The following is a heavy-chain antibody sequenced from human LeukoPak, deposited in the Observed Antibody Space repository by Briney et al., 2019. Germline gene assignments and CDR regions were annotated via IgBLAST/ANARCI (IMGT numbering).Heavy chain of an antibody. CDR2: IYHSGST. CDR1: GGSISSGGYS. CDR3: ARGYYDFWSGFPNPDYYFDY. Sequence: SQTLSLTCAVSGGSISSGGYSWSWIRQPPGKGLEWIGYIYHSGSTYYNPSLKSRVTISVDRSKNQFSLKLSSVTAADTAVYYCARGYYDFWSGFPNPDYYFDYWGQGTLVTVSS. V-gene: IGHV4-30-2*01. J-gene: IGHJ4*02. D-gene: IGHD3-3*01.